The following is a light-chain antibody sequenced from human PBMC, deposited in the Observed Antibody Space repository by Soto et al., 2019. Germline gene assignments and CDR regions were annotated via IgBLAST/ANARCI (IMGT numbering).Light chain of an antibody. CDR2: DAS. Sequence: EIVLTQSPATLSLSPGGRATLSCRASQSVSSNLAWYQQKPGQAPRLLIFDASNRATGIPARFSGSGSGTDFTLTLSSLEPEDFAVYYCQQRTNWPPGSTFGQGTRLEIK. CDR1: QSVSSN. V-gene: IGKV3-11*01. J-gene: IGKJ5*01. CDR3: QQRTNWPPGST.